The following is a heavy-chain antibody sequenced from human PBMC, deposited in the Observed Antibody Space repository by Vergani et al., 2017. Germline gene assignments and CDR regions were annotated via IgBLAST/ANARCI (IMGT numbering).Heavy chain of an antibody. J-gene: IGHJ6*02. V-gene: IGHV4-30-2*01. D-gene: IGHD2-2*02. Sequence: QLQLQESGSGLVKPSQTLSLTCAVSGGSISSGGYSWSWIRQPPGKGLEWIGYIYHRGSTYYNPSLKSRVTITVDRSKNQFSLKLSSVTAADTAVYYCARGRCSSTSCYTGYYYYYGMDVWGQGTTVTVSS. CDR1: GGSISSGGYS. CDR3: ARGRCSSTSCYTGYYYYYGMDV. CDR2: IYHRGST.